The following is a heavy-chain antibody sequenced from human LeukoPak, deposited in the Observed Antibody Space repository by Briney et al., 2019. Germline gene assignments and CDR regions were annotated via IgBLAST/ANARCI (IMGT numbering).Heavy chain of an antibody. D-gene: IGHD3-22*01. Sequence: ASVNVSCKASGYTFTSYGISWVRQAPGQGLEWMGWISAYNGNTNYAQKLQGRVTMTTDTSTSTAYMELRSLGSDDTAVYYCARERNKWLSKRVYSFDPWGQGTLVTVSS. J-gene: IGHJ5*02. V-gene: IGHV1-18*01. CDR3: ARERNKWLSKRVYSFDP. CDR1: GYTFTSYG. CDR2: ISAYNGNT.